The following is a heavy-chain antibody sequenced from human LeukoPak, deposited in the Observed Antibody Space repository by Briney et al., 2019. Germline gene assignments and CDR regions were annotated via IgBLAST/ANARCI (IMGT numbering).Heavy chain of an antibody. D-gene: IGHD6-19*01. CDR2: ISSTSSVI. CDR1: RFIFTDYY. J-gene: IGHJ4*02. CDR3: ARLSGWSYHFDH. Sequence: GGSLRLSCAASRFIFTDYYMSWIRQSPGKGLEWVAYISSTSSVIHYTDSVRGRFTISRDNAKNSVFPQMDSLRAEDTAVYHCARLSGWSYHFDHWGPGILVTVPS. V-gene: IGHV3-11*01.